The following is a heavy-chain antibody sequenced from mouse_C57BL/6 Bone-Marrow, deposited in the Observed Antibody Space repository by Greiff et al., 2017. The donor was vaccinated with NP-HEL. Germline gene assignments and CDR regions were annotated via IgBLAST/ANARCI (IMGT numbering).Heavy chain of an antibody. J-gene: IGHJ2*01. Sequence: QVQLQQPGAELVKPGASVKLSCKASGYTFTSYWMQWVKQRPGQGLEWIGEIDPSDSYTNYNQKFKGKATLTVDTSSSKAYMQLSSLTSEDSAVYYCARSITTVVAICYWGQGTTLTVSS. CDR1: GYTFTSYW. CDR2: IDPSDSYT. D-gene: IGHD1-1*01. CDR3: ARSITTVVAICY. V-gene: IGHV1-50*01.